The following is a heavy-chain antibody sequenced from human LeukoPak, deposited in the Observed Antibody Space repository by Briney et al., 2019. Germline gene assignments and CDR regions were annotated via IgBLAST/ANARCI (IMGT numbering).Heavy chain of an antibody. J-gene: IGHJ4*02. V-gene: IGHV3-23*01. CDR2: ISGSGGST. D-gene: IGHD4-23*01. CDR1: GFTFSSYA. Sequence: GGSLRLSCAASGFTFSSYAMSWVRQAPGKGLEWVSAISGSGGSTYYADSVKGRFTISRDNSKNTLYLQMNSLRAEDTAVYYCAKDWDDYGGNSGLDYWGQGTLVTVSS. CDR3: AKDWDDYGGNSGLDY.